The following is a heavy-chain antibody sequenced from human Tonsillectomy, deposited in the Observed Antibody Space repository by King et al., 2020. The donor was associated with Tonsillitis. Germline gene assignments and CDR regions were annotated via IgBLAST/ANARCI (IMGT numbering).Heavy chain of an antibody. D-gene: IGHD5-18*01. J-gene: IGHJ4*02. Sequence: VQLVESGGGLVQPGGSLRLSCAASGFTFSSYAMSWVRQAPGKGLEWVSDIYSGGSSTYYADSVKGRFTISRDNSKNTLYLQMNSLRAEDTAVYYCAKTDGYSYGYDYWGQGTLVTVSS. CDR1: GFTFSSYA. V-gene: IGHV3-23*03. CDR2: IYSGGSST. CDR3: AKTDGYSYGYDY.